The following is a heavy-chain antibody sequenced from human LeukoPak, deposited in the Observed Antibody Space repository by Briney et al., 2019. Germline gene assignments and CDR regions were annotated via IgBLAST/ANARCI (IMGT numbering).Heavy chain of an antibody. V-gene: IGHV3-33*01. CDR2: IWYDGSNK. Sequence: GGSLRLSCAASGFTFSSYGMHWGRQAPGKGLEWVAVIWYDGSNKYYADSVKGRFTISRDNSKNTLYLQMNSLRAEDTAVYYCARDSYDSSGYYYEPIAGAFDIWGQGTMVTVSS. J-gene: IGHJ3*02. D-gene: IGHD3-22*01. CDR1: GFTFSSYG. CDR3: ARDSYDSSGYYYEPIAGAFDI.